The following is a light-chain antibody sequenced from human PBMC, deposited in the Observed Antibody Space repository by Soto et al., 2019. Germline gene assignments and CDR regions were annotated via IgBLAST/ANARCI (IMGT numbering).Light chain of an antibody. CDR3: TSYTATSTLEV. CDR2: DVT. V-gene: IGLV2-14*03. J-gene: IGLJ2*01. Sequence: QSALTQPASVSGSPGQSITISCTGTSSDIGGYNYVSWYQQHPEKAPKLIIFDVTYRPSGVSNSFSGSKSGNTASLTISGLQADDEADNYCTSYTATSTLEVFGGGTKLTVL. CDR1: SSDIGGYNY.